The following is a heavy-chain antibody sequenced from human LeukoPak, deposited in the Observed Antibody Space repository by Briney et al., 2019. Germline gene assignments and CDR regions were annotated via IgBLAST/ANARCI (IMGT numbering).Heavy chain of an antibody. V-gene: IGHV3-30*18. CDR3: AKGRLRGVVITELDY. CDR2: ISYDRSNK. CDR1: GFTFSSYG. J-gene: IGHJ4*02. Sequence: PGRSLRLSCAASGFTFSSYGMHWVRQAPGKGLEWVAVISYDRSNKYYADSVKGRFTISRDNSKNTLYLQMNSLRAEDTAVYYCAKGRLRGVVITELDYWGQGTLVTVSS. D-gene: IGHD3-22*01.